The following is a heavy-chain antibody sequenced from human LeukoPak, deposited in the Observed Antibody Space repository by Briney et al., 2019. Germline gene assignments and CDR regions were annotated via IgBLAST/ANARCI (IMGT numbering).Heavy chain of an antibody. CDR2: IGVGGGDT. CDR1: GFAFSSHA. J-gene: IGHJ4*02. CDR3: AKELYYYDSSGSFDY. V-gene: IGHV3-23*01. D-gene: IGHD3-22*01. Sequence: GGSLRLSCAASGFAFSSHAMSWVREAPGKGLEWVSGIGVGGGDTYYADSVKGRFTISRDNSKNTLYLQMNSLIAEDTAVYYCAKELYYYDSSGSFDYWGQGTLVAVSS.